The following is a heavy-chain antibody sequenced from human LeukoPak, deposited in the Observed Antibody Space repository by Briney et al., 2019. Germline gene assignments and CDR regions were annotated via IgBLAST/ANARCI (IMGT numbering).Heavy chain of an antibody. CDR1: GFTFSSYW. Sequence: PGGSLRLSCAASGFTFSSYWMHWVRQAPGKGLVWVSRINSDGSSTSYADSVKGRFTISRDNAKNTLYLQVNSLRAEDTAVYYCARVDIYNGNPRSLGCWGQGTLVTVSS. J-gene: IGHJ4*02. CDR2: INSDGSST. D-gene: IGHD5-12*01. CDR3: ARVDIYNGNPRSLGC. V-gene: IGHV3-74*01.